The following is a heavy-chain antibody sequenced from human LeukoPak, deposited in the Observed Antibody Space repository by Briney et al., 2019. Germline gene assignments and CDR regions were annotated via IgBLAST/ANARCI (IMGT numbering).Heavy chain of an antibody. CDR2: ISYDGSNK. V-gene: IGHV3-30*18. Sequence: QPGGSLRLSCAASGFTLSSYGMHWVRQAPGKGLEWVAVISYDGSNKYYADSVKGRFTISRDNSKNTLYLQMNSLRAEDTAVYYCAKLRYYDSSGYYPPNDYWGQGTLVTVSS. J-gene: IGHJ4*02. CDR1: GFTLSSYG. CDR3: AKLRYYDSSGYYPPNDY. D-gene: IGHD3-22*01.